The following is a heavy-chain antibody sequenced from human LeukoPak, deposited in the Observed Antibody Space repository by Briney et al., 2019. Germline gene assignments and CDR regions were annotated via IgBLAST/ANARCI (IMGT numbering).Heavy chain of an antibody. CDR1: GGTFSSYA. CDR3: ARVEGLGYGLPFDY. V-gene: IGHV1-69*05. CDR2: IIPIFGTA. J-gene: IGHJ4*02. D-gene: IGHD3/OR15-3a*01. Sequence: GASVKVSCKASGGTFSSYAISWVRRAPGQGLEWMGRIIPIFGTANYAQKFHGRVTITTDESTSTAYMELSSLRSEDTAVYYCARVEGLGYGLPFDYWGQGTLVTVSS.